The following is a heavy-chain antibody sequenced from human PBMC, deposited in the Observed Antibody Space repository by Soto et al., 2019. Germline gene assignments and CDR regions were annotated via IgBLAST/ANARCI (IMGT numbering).Heavy chain of an antibody. CDR1: GVTFSNYA. J-gene: IGHJ4*02. CDR3: AIGKRGYNYGYFDF. V-gene: IGHV3-23*01. Sequence: EVQLLESGGGLVQPGGSLRLSCAASGVTFSNYAMSWVRQAPGRRLEWVSAITGSGDGTYYADSVKGRFTISRDNFNNTLYLHMTSLRAEDTAKYYCAIGKRGYNYGYFDFWGQGTLVSVSS. D-gene: IGHD5-18*01. CDR2: ITGSGDGT.